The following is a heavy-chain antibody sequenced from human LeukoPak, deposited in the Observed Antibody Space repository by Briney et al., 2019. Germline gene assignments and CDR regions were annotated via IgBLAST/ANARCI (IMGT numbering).Heavy chain of an antibody. CDR1: VDSVSTGFYY. CDR2: IYYTGST. D-gene: IGHD5-12*01. Sequence: SETLSLTCVVSVDSVSTGFYYWSWIRQPPGKTLEWIGYIYYTGSTNYNPSLKSRVAMSLDTSKNQFSLNVRSVTAAVTAIYYCARGYGGQYVDYWGQGILVPVSS. CDR3: ARGYGGQYVDY. V-gene: IGHV4-61*01. J-gene: IGHJ4*02.